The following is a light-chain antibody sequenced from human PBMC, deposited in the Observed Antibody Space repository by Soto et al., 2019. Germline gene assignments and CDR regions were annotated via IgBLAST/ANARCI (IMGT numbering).Light chain of an antibody. CDR1: QSVSSY. CDR2: DAS. V-gene: IGKV3-11*01. CDR3: QQYNSWPPIT. J-gene: IGKJ5*01. Sequence: EIVLTQSPATLSLSPGERATLSCRASQSVSSYLAWYQQKPGQAPRLLIYDASNRATGIPARFSGSGSGTDFTLTISSLQSEDFVVYYCQQYNSWPPITFGQGTRLEIK.